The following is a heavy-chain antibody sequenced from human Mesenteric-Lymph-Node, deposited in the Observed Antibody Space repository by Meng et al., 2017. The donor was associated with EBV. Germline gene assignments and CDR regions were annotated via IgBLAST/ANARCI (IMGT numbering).Heavy chain of an antibody. D-gene: IGHD1-26*01. CDR2: IYYSGST. CDR1: GGSFSGSYY. CDR3: ALIIVGATHFDY. J-gene: IGHJ4*02. V-gene: IGHV4-61*01. Sequence: QVQLQQWGAGLLKPSETLSLTCAVYGGSFSGSYYWSWIWQPPGKGLEWIGYIYYSGSTNYNPSLKSRVTISVDTSKNQFSLKLSSVTAADTAVYYCALIIVGATHFDYWGQGTLVTVSS.